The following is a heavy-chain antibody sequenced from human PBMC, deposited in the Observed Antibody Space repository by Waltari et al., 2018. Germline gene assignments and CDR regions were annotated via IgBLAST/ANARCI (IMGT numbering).Heavy chain of an antibody. CDR1: GFTFNNAW. Sequence: EVQLVESGGGLVKPGGSLRLSCAASGFTFNNAWMNWVRQAPGKGREWVGRIKSKTDGGTIDCAAPVKGRFTLSRDDSKNTLLLQMNSLKSEDTAVYYCTTLRQWSFDYWGQGALVTVSS. CDR2: IKSKTDGGTI. CDR3: TTLRQWSFDY. D-gene: IGHD6-19*01. J-gene: IGHJ4*02. V-gene: IGHV3-15*07.